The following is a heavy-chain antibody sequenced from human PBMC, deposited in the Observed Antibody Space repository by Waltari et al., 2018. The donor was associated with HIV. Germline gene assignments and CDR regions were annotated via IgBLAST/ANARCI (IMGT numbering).Heavy chain of an antibody. V-gene: IGHV3-53*01. CDR2: SFSGGST. D-gene: IGHD6-19*01. Sequence: EVRLVESGGALIQPGGSLRLSCVASGFSVGDHYLTWAHQAPGTGLEWVAISFSGGSTCYADSVSARFIISRDNSKNTLYLQMISLTAEDTAIYYCARGLGLTVAVSGIRPFDYWGQGTLVTVSS. CDR3: ARGLGLTVAVSGIRPFDY. J-gene: IGHJ4*02. CDR1: GFSVGDHY.